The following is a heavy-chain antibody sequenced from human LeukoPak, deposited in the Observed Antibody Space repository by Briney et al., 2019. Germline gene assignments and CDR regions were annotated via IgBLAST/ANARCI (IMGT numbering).Heavy chain of an antibody. CDR2: ISYDGSNK. CDR3: ARDYRLEGPFDY. V-gene: IGHV3-30-3*01. D-gene: IGHD1-1*01. J-gene: IGHJ4*02. CDR1: GFTFSGYP. Sequence: AGGSLRLSCAASGFTFSGYPIHWVRQAPGKGLEWVAVISYDGSNKYYADSVKGRFTISRDNAKNSLYLQMNSLRAEDTAVYYCARDYRLEGPFDYWGRGTLVTVSS.